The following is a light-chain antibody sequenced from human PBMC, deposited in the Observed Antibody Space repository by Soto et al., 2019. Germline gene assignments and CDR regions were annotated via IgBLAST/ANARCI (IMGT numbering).Light chain of an antibody. CDR3: SSYTSSSTLV. V-gene: IGLV2-14*01. J-gene: IGLJ1*01. CDR1: SSDIGGYNY. CDR2: EVS. Sequence: QSALTQPASVSGSPGQSITISCTRTSSDIGGYNYVSWYQQHPGKAPKLLMYEVSNRPSGVSNRFSGSKSGNTASLTISGLQAEDEADYYCSSYTSSSTLVFGTGTKLTVL.